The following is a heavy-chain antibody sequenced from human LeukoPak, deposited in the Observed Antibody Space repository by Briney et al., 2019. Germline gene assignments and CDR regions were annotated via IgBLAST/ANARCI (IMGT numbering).Heavy chain of an antibody. V-gene: IGHV3-21*01. CDR1: GFTFSSYS. CDR3: AKSWSGTTLRWFDP. Sequence: PGGSLRLSCAASGFTFSSYSMNWVRQAPGKGLEWVSSISSSSSYIYYADSVKGRFTISRDNSKNTLYLQMNSLRAEDTAVYYCAKSWSGTTLRWFDPWGQGTLVTVSS. J-gene: IGHJ5*02. CDR2: ISSSSSYI. D-gene: IGHD1-1*01.